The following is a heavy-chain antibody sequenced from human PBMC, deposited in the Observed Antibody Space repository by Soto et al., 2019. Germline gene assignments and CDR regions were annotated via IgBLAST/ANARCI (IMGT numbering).Heavy chain of an antibody. J-gene: IGHJ6*02. CDR1: GYTFTGYY. Sequence: ASVKVSCKASGYTFTGYYMHWVRQAPGQGLEWMGWINPNSGGTNYAQKFQGWVTMTRDTSISTAYMELGRLRSDDTAVYYCARARLGYCSSTSCYMDYYYYGMDVWGQGTTVTVSS. CDR2: INPNSGGT. CDR3: ARARLGYCSSTSCYMDYYYYGMDV. D-gene: IGHD2-2*02. V-gene: IGHV1-2*04.